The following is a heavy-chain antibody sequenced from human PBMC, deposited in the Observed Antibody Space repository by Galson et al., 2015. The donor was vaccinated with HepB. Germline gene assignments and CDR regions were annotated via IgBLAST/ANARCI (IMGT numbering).Heavy chain of an antibody. J-gene: IGHJ3*02. CDR3: VKDLLLWFGESPPFFDI. Sequence: SLRLSCAASGFTFSSYAMHWVRQAPGKGLEYVSAISSNGGGTYYADSVKGRFTISRDNSKNTLYLQMSSLRAEDTAVYYCVKDLLLWFGESPPFFDIWGQGTMVTVSS. D-gene: IGHD3-10*01. CDR1: GFTFSSYA. CDR2: ISSNGGGT. V-gene: IGHV3-64D*06.